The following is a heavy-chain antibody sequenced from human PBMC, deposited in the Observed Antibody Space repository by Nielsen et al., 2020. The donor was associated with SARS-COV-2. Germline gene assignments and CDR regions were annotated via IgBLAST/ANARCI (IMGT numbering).Heavy chain of an antibody. CDR2: ISDSGDSA. D-gene: IGHD3-22*01. Sequence: GESLKISCAASGFTFSSYAMNWVRQAPGKGLEWVSVISDSGDSAYYADSVKGRFTISRDNSKNTLYLQMNSLRAEDTAVYYCAKANYYDSSGYPTGAFDIWGQGTMVTVSS. CDR3: AKANYYDSSGYPTGAFDI. V-gene: IGHV3-23*01. J-gene: IGHJ3*02. CDR1: GFTFSSYA.